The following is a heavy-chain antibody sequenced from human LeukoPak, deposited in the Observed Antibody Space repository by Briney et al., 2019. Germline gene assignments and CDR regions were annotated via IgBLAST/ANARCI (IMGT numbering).Heavy chain of an antibody. CDR3: AREHSSSSGKVFDS. J-gene: IGHJ4*02. D-gene: IGHD6-6*01. CDR1: GYTFPGYY. Sequence: ASVKVSCKASGYTFPGYYMHWVRQAPGQGLEWMGWINPNSGGTNYAQKFQGRVTMTRDTSISTAYMELSRLRSDDTAVYYCAREHSSSSGKVFDSWGQGTLVTVSS. V-gene: IGHV1-2*02. CDR2: INPNSGGT.